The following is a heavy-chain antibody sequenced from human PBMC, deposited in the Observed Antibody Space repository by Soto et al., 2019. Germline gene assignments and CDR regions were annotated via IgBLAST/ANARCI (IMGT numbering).Heavy chain of an antibody. Sequence: SETLSRTSRPAGWPFNDAYWSWIRQPPGKGLEWIGEINDSGSTKYNPSLKSRVTISVDTSKNQFSLKLSSVTAADTAVYHCARHSGGGRFGELLPFDYWGQG. J-gene: IGHJ4*02. CDR1: GWPFNDAY. D-gene: IGHD3-10*01. CDR2: INDSGST. V-gene: IGHV4-34*01. CDR3: ARHSGGGRFGELLPFDY.